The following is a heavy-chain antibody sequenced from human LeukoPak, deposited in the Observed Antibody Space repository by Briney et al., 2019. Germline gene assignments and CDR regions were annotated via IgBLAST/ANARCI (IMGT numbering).Heavy chain of an antibody. CDR1: GYSFTSFG. Sequence: SVKVSCKASGYSFTSFGISWVRQAPGQGLEWMGWISAYNGNTGSAQKFQGRVTMTTDTSTSTAYMELRSLRFDDTAVFYCVRDLGVDTSMIFFDFWGQGTLVTVSS. D-gene: IGHD3/OR15-3a*01. J-gene: IGHJ4*02. CDR3: VRDLGVDTSMIFFDF. CDR2: ISAYNGNT. V-gene: IGHV1-18*01.